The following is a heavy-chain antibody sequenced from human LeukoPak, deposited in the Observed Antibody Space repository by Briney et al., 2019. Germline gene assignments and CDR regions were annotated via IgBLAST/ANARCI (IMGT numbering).Heavy chain of an antibody. V-gene: IGHV3-48*01. D-gene: IGHD6-19*01. CDR2: ISSGGTTI. J-gene: IGHJ4*02. CDR3: ARDPAGAGIYYDY. CDR1: GFTFSTYS. Sequence: GGTLRLSCAASGFTFSTYSMNWVRQAPGKGLEWVSYISSGGTTIYYADSVKGRFTISRDNAKNLLYLQMNSLRAEDTAVYYCARDPAGAGIYYDYWGQGTLVSVAS.